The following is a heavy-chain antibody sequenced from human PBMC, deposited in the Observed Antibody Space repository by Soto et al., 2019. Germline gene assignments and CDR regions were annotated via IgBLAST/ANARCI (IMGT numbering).Heavy chain of an antibody. V-gene: IGHV5-51*01. CDR2: IYPGDSDT. Sequence: GESLKISCKGSGYSFTSYWIGWVRQMPGKGLEWMGVIYPGDSDTRYSPSFQGQVTISADKSISTAYLQWSSLKASDTAMYYCARPGLLAYCGGDCQEDAFDIWGQGTMVTVSS. D-gene: IGHD2-21*02. CDR3: ARPGLLAYCGGDCQEDAFDI. CDR1: GYSFTSYW. J-gene: IGHJ3*02.